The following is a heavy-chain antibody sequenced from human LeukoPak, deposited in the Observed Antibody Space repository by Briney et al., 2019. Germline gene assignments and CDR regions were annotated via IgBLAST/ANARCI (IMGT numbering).Heavy chain of an antibody. J-gene: IGHJ3*02. V-gene: IGHV1-46*01. CDR1: GYTFTSYY. Sequence: ASVKFSCKASGYTFTSYYMHWVRQAPGQGLEWMGIINPSGGSTSYAQKFQGRVTMTRDTSTSAVYMELSSLRSEDTAVYYCARDTLKKISSGDAFDIWGQGTMVTVSS. CDR3: ARDTLKKISSGDAFDI. CDR2: INPSGGST.